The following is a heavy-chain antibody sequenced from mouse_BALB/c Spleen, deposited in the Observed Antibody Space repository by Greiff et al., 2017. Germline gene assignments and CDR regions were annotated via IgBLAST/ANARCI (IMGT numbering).Heavy chain of an antibody. V-gene: IGHV1S41*01. J-gene: IGHJ3*01. CDR3: ARGGAGFAY. CDR2: IAPGSGST. CDR1: VYTFTSYW. Sequence: DLVKPGASVKLSCTAPVYTFTSYWINWIKQRPGQGLWWIGRIAPGSGSTYYNEMFEGKATLTVDTSSSTAYIQHGSLSSEGSALYFCARGGAGFAYWGQGTLVTVAA.